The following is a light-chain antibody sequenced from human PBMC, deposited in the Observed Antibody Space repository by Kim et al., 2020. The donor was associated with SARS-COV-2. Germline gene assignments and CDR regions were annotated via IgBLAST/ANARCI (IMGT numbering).Light chain of an antibody. CDR2: ETS. CDR3: QQYNTWYT. J-gene: IGKJ2*01. CDR1: QSVSHW. Sequence: LSTSVGDRVTITCRASQSVSHWLAWYQQNPGKAPKVLIYETSKLKSGVPSRFSGSGFGTEFTLTISSLQPDDFATYYCQQYNTWYTFGQGTKLEI. V-gene: IGKV1-5*03.